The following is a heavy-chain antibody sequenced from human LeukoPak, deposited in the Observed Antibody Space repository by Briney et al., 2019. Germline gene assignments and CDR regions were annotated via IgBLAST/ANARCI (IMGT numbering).Heavy chain of an antibody. V-gene: IGHV4-39*01. CDR3: ARRGDSSGTLPSGFDY. D-gene: IGHD3-22*01. Sequence: SETLSLTCTVSGGSISSSSYYWGWIRQPPGKGLEWIGSIYYSGSTYYNPSLKSRVTISVDTSKNQFSLKLSSVTAAGTAVYYCARRGDSSGTLPSGFDYWGQGTLVTVSS. CDR1: GGSISSSSYY. J-gene: IGHJ4*02. CDR2: IYYSGST.